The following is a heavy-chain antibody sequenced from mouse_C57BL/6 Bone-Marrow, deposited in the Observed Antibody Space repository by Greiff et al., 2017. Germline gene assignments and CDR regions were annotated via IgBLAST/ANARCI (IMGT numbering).Heavy chain of an antibody. CDR3: AREGRGGGYFFAY. CDR1: GFTFSSYA. J-gene: IGHJ3*01. D-gene: IGHD2-3*01. V-gene: IGHV5-4*01. Sequence: EVHLVESGGGLVKPGGSLKLSCAASGFTFSSYAMSWVRQTPEKRLEWVATISDGGSYTYYPDNVKGRFTISRDNAKNNLYLQMSHLKSEDTAMYYCAREGRGGGYFFAYWGQGTLVTVSA. CDR2: ISDGGSYT.